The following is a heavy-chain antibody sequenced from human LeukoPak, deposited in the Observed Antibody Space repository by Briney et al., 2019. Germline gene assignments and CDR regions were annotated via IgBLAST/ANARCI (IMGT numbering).Heavy chain of an antibody. Sequence: MGRINPNSGGTNYAQKFQGRVTMTRDTSISTAYMELSRLRSDDTAVYYCARPSNYYYMDVWGKGTTVTVSS. CDR2: INPNSGGT. J-gene: IGHJ6*03. V-gene: IGHV1-2*06. CDR3: ARPSNYYYMDV.